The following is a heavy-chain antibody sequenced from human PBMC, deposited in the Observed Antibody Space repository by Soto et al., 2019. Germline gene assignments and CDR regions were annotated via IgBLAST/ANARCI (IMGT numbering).Heavy chain of an antibody. CDR2: IYHSGST. Sequence: SETLSLTCAVSGVSISSSNWWSWVRQPPGKGLEWIGEIYHSGSTNYNPSLKSRVTISVDKSKNQFSLKLSSVTAADTAVYYCASLYQLLPAQNYWGQGTLVTVSS. CDR1: GVSISSSNW. J-gene: IGHJ4*02. CDR3: ASLYQLLPAQNY. V-gene: IGHV4-4*02. D-gene: IGHD2-2*01.